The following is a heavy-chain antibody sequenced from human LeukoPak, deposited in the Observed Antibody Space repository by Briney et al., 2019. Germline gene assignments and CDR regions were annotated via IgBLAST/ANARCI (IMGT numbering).Heavy chain of an antibody. Sequence: SETLSLTCTVSGGSISSSSDYWGWIRRPPGMALEWIGSLYYSGRTYYNPSLKGRVTISVDTSKNQVSLKLSYVTAADTAVYYCATHRGLRYFDYWGQATLVTVSS. CDR3: ATHRGLRYFDY. V-gene: IGHV4-39*01. D-gene: IGHD3/OR15-3a*01. CDR1: GGSISSSSDY. CDR2: LYYSGRT. J-gene: IGHJ4*02.